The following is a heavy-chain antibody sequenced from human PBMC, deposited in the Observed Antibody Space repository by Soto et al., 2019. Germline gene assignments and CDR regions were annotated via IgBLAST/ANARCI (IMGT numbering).Heavy chain of an antibody. V-gene: IGHV3-7*01. CDR1: GFTFSDYW. J-gene: IGHJ4*02. CDR3: ARLYGSVTTYDY. CDR2: INQDGSDR. D-gene: IGHD6-19*01. Sequence: EVQLVESGGGLVQPGGSLRLSCAASGFTFSDYWMSWVRQAPGKGLEWVASINQDGSDRRYVDSMRGRFTVSRDNTKNSLYLQMNSQRVEDTAVYFCARLYGSVTTYDYWGQGTMATVSS.